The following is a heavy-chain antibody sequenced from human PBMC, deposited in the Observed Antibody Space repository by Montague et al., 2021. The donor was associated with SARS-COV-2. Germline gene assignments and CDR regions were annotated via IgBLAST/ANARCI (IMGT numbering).Heavy chain of an antibody. CDR1: GDSVSSNSAT. J-gene: IGHJ4*02. CDR2: TYYRSRWSN. D-gene: IGHD1-26*01. CDR3: ARERWAVGVSFDY. Sequence: CAISGDSVSSNSATWHWIRQSPSRGLEWLGRTYYRSRWSNDYAVSVRSRIIINPDTSTNQFSLQLSPVTPEDTAVYFCARERWAVGVSFDYWGQGTLVTVPS. V-gene: IGHV6-1*01.